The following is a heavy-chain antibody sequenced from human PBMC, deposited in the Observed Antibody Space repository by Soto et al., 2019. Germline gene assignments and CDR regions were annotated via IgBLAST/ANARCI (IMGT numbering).Heavy chain of an antibody. J-gene: IGHJ6*02. V-gene: IGHV2-5*02. CDR2: IYWDDDK. CDR3: AHSTSTRLYDFWSGPRPDV. CDR1: GFSLSTSGVG. Sequence: QITLKESGPTLVKPTQTLTLTCTFSGFSLSTSGVGVGWIRQPPGKALEWLALIYWDDDKRYSPSLKSRLTLTKDSSKIQVVLTMTNMDPVYIATYYCAHSTSTRLYDFWSGPRPDVWVQGTTVTVSS. D-gene: IGHD3-3*01.